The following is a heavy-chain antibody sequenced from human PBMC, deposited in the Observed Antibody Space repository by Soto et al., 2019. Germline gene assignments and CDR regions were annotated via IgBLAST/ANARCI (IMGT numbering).Heavy chain of an antibody. CDR1: GFTFSSYG. V-gene: IGHV3-30*18. Sequence: QVPLVESGGGVVQPGRSLRLSCAASGFTFSSYGMHWVRQAPGKGLEWVAVISYDGSNKYYADSVKGRFTISRDNSKNTLYLQMNSLRAEDTAVYYCAKGLYCSGGSCYYSLGYWGQGTLVTVSS. D-gene: IGHD2-15*01. J-gene: IGHJ4*02. CDR2: ISYDGSNK. CDR3: AKGLYCSGGSCYYSLGY.